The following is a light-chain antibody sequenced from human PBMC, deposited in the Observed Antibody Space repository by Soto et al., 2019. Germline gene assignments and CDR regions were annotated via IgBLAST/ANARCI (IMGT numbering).Light chain of an antibody. Sequence: EIVLTQSPGTLSLSPGERATLSCRASQTVSSNYLAWYRQKPGQAPRLLIYGASSRATGIPDRVSGSGSETDFTLTISRLEPEDFAVYYCQQYGSSPCTFGQGTKLEIK. CDR1: QTVSSNY. J-gene: IGKJ2*02. CDR3: QQYGSSPCT. CDR2: GAS. V-gene: IGKV3-20*01.